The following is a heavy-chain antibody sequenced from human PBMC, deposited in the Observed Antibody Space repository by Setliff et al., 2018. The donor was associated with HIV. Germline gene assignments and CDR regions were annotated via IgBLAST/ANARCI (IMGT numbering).Heavy chain of an antibody. Sequence: PSETLSLTCAVSGGSISSDNWWTWVRQPPGKGLEWIGEIYHSEYTNYNASLKSRVTISVDKSKNQFSLKLSSVTAADTAVYYCARDLAWPGYFDYWGQGTLVTVSS. J-gene: IGHJ4*02. CDR2: IYHSEYT. D-gene: IGHD3-10*01. CDR3: ARDLAWPGYFDY. V-gene: IGHV4-4*02. CDR1: GGSISSDNW.